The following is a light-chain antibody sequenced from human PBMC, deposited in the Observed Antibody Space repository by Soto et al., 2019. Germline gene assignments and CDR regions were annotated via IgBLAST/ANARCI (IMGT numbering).Light chain of an antibody. Sequence: EILMTQPQATLAVSAWDRPTLSCRASQSLTNSFIAWYQQRPGQAPRLLIYGGSSRATGIPVRFSGSGSETDFTLTITRLEPEDFAMYYCQQYSSSRTFGQGTKVDIK. CDR1: QSLTNSF. CDR3: QQYSSSRT. J-gene: IGKJ1*01. V-gene: IGKV3-20*01. CDR2: GGS.